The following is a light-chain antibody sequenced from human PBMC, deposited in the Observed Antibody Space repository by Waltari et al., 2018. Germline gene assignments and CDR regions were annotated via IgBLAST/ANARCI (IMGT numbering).Light chain of an antibody. CDR3: QQTYSTPHT. J-gene: IGKJ2*01. Sequence: DIQMTQSPSSLSASVGDRLTITCRASQTISTYLSWYQHKPGKAPNLLIYGISSLQSGVPSRFSGSGSGTDFTLTISSLQPEDFATYYCQQTYSTPHTFGQGTKLEIK. CDR2: GIS. V-gene: IGKV1-39*01. CDR1: QTISTY.